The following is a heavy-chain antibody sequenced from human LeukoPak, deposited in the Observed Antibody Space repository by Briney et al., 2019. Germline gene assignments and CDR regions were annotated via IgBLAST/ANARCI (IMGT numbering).Heavy chain of an antibody. CDR1: GGSISSGGYY. J-gene: IGHJ3*02. CDR3: ARVPDLKGAFDI. Sequence: SQTLSLTCTVSGGSISSGGYYWSWIRQPPGKGLEWIGYIYHSGSTYYNPSLKSRVTISVDRSKNQFSLKLSSVTAADTAVYYCARVPDLKGAFDIWGQGTMVTVSS. V-gene: IGHV4-30-2*01. CDR2: IYHSGST.